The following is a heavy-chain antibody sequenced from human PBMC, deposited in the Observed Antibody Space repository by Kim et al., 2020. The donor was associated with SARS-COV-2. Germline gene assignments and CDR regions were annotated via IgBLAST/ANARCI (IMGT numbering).Heavy chain of an antibody. Sequence: GGSLRLSCEASGFTFNTYSMNWVRQAPGRGLEWVSSISPTSTYIFYADSVKGRFTISRDNAKNSLYLQMSSLRAEDTAVYYCARPRNSSRTVPYYYYGMDVWGQGTTVTVS. J-gene: IGHJ6*02. D-gene: IGHD4-4*01. V-gene: IGHV3-21*03. CDR3: ARPRNSSRTVPYYYYGMDV. CDR1: GFTFNTYS. CDR2: ISPTSTYI.